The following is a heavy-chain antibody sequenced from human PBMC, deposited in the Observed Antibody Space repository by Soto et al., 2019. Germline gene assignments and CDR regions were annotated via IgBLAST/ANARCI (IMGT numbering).Heavy chain of an antibody. CDR3: NTGRCTNGVCDDY. CDR2: IRTKTYGGTA. Sequence: GSLRLACAVSVFPFSDAYMTWVRQAPGKGLEWLGRIRTKTYGGTADYAAHVKDRFIVSRDDSKETLYLQMNSLRTEDTAVYFCNTGRCTNGVCDDYWGHGTLVSVSS. CDR1: VFPFSDAY. D-gene: IGHD2-8*01. V-gene: IGHV3-15*01. J-gene: IGHJ4*01.